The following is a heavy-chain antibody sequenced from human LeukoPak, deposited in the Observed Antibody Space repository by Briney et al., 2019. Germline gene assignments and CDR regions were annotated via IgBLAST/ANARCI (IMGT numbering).Heavy chain of an antibody. D-gene: IGHD3-3*01. V-gene: IGHV1-24*01. Sequence: ASVKVSSKVSGYTLTELPMHWVRQAPGKGLEWMGGFDPEDGETIYAQKFQGRVTMTEDTSTDTAYMELSSLRSEDTAVYYCEAHYDFWSGSDTPAYGMDVWGQGTTVTVSS. CDR1: GYTLTELP. CDR2: FDPEDGET. J-gene: IGHJ6*02. CDR3: EAHYDFWSGSDTPAYGMDV.